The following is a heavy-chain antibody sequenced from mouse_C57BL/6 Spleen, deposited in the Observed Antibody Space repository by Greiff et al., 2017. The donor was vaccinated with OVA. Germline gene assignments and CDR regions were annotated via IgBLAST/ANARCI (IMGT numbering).Heavy chain of an antibody. V-gene: IGHV1-69*01. CDR1: GYTFTSYW. CDR3: ARYYGSSYGFAY. J-gene: IGHJ3*01. CDR2: IDPSDSYT. D-gene: IGHD1-1*01. Sequence: QVQLQQSGAELVMPGASVKLSCKASGYTFTSYWMHWVKQRPGQGLEWIGEIDPSDSYTNYNQKFKGKSTLTVDKSSSTAYMQLSSLTSEDSAVYYCARYYGSSYGFAYWGQGTLVTVSA.